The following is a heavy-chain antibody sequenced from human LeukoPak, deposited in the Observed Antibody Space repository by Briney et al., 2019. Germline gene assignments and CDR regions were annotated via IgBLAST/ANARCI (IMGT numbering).Heavy chain of an antibody. CDR2: ISGSGGST. CDR1: GFTFSSYA. V-gene: IGHV3-23*01. D-gene: IGHD3-10*01. CDR3: AKDGVLLWFGELLYYFDY. Sequence: GGSLRPSCAASGFTFSSYAMSWVRQAPGKGLEWVSAISGSGGSTYYADSVKGRFTISRDNSKNTLYLQMNSLRAEDTAVYYCAKDGVLLWFGELLYYFDYWGQGTLVTVSS. J-gene: IGHJ4*02.